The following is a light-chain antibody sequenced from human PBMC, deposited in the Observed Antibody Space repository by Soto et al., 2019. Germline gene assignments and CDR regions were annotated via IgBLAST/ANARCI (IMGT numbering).Light chain of an antibody. V-gene: IGKV1-39*01. Sequence: DIQMTQSPSSLSASIGDRVTITCRASQSISSHLYWFQQTPGQAPKLLIYAASILQSGVPSRFSGSGSGTDFTLTISSLQPEDFATYYCQQSYSNSITLGQGTRLEIK. CDR3: QQSYSNSIT. J-gene: IGKJ5*01. CDR1: QSISSH. CDR2: AAS.